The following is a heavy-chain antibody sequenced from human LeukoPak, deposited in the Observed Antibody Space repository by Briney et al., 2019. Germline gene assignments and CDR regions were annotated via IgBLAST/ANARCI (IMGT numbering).Heavy chain of an antibody. Sequence: VASMKVSCKASGGTFSSYAISWVRQAPGQGLEWMGRIIPIFGTANYAQKFQGRVTITTDESTSTAYMELSSLRSEDTAVYYCARDLEGLLFGGGDYDILGDWGQGTLVTVSS. CDR1: GGTFSSYA. D-gene: IGHD3-9*01. V-gene: IGHV1-69*05. J-gene: IGHJ4*02. CDR3: ARDLEGLLFGGGDYDILGD. CDR2: IIPIFGTA.